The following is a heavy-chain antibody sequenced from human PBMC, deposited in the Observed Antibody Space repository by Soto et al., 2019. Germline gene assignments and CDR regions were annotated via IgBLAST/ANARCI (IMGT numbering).Heavy chain of an antibody. J-gene: IGHJ3*02. CDR2: ISAYNGNT. V-gene: IGHV1-18*01. CDR1: GYTFTIYG. D-gene: IGHD1-1*01. Sequence: ASVKVSCKASGYTFTIYGISWVRQAPGQGLEWMGWISAYNGNTNYAQKLQGRVTMTTDTSTSTAYMELRSLRSDDTAVYYCARPRMEEDDKDAFDIWGQGKMVTVSS. CDR3: ARPRMEEDDKDAFDI.